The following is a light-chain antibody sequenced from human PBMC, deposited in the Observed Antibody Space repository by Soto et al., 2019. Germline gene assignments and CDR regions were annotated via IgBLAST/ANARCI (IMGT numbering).Light chain of an antibody. V-gene: IGKV1-39*01. CDR3: QQSSSLPYT. CDR1: QSVGSL. CDR2: AAS. Sequence: DIQMTQSPSSLSASVGDRVTITCRASQSVGSLLNWFQQKPGTAPKLLIYAASTLQSGAPSRFSGSGAGTDFTLIISSLQPEDFATYYGQQSSSLPYTFGQGTKVEI. J-gene: IGKJ2*01.